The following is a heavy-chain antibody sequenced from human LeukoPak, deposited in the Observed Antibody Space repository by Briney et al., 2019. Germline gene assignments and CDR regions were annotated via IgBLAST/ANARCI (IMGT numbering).Heavy chain of an antibody. Sequence: GGSLRLSCAASGFTFSNAWMSWVRQAPGKGLEWVSSISSSSSYIYYADSVKGRFTISRDNAKNSLYLQMNSLRAEDTAVYYCARDLSRDYYGSGSYQRWGQGTLVTVSS. CDR3: ARDLSRDYYGSGSYQR. J-gene: IGHJ4*02. CDR1: GFTFSNAW. V-gene: IGHV3-21*01. CDR2: ISSSSSYI. D-gene: IGHD3-10*01.